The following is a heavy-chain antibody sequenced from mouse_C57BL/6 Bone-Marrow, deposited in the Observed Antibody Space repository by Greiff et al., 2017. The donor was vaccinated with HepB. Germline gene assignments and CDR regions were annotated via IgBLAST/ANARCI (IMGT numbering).Heavy chain of an antibody. J-gene: IGHJ3*01. D-gene: IGHD2-3*01. CDR2: IDPSDSYT. CDR3: ARSAANDGYYPFAY. V-gene: IGHV1-50*01. CDR1: GYTFTSYW. Sequence: QVQLQQPGAELVKPGASVKLSCKASGYTFTSYWMQWVKQRPGQGLEWIGEIDPSDSYTNYNQKFKGKATLTVDTSSSTAYMQLSSLTSEDSAVYYCARSAANDGYYPFAYWGQGTLFTVSA.